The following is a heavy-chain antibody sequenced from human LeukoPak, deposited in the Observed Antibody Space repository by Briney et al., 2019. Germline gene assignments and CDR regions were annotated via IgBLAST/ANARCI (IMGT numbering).Heavy chain of an antibody. V-gene: IGHV3-23*01. D-gene: IGHD3-16*01. CDR1: GFTFSNYA. Sequence: PGGSLRLSCAATGFTFSNYAIAWVRQAPGKGLEWVSSISGSRSSTYYADSVKGRFTISRDNSKSTLYLQMNSLRAEDTAVYYCAKSNGGVTDPFDYWGQGALVTVSS. J-gene: IGHJ4*02. CDR2: ISGSRSST. CDR3: AKSNGGVTDPFDY.